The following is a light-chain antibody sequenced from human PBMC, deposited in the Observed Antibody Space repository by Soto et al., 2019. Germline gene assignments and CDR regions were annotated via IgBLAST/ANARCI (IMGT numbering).Light chain of an antibody. CDR3: QQSYSTTIT. V-gene: IGKV1-39*01. J-gene: IGKJ5*01. CDR1: QGVSTY. CDR2: AAS. Sequence: DIQMTKSPSSLPASVGDRVTITCLASQGVSTYLNWYHQKPGKAPKLLIYAASSLQSGVPSRFSGSGSGTDFTLTISSLQPEDFATYYCQQSYSTTITFGQGTRLEIK.